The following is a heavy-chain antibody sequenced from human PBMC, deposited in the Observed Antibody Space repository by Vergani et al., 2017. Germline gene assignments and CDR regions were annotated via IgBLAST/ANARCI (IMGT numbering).Heavy chain of an antibody. D-gene: IGHD2-2*02. J-gene: IGHJ6*03. Sequence: QVRLVESGGGVVQPGRSLRLSCAASGFSFTSYGMHWVRQPPGKGLEWVATISFDGNKKDYTEAVRGRFTISRDSSKTLYLQMDSLRVEDTAMYYCARGLYCSSTSCYIYYYYMDVWGKGTTVTVSS. CDR1: GFSFTSYG. V-gene: IGHV3-30*03. CDR2: ISFDGNKK. CDR3: ARGLYCSSTSCYIYYYYMDV.